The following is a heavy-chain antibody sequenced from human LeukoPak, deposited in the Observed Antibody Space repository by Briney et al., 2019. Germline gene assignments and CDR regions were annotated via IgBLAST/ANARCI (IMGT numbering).Heavy chain of an antibody. CDR3: AKNGGRGIENYSWGTFDY. J-gene: IGHJ4*02. Sequence: GGSLRLSCAASGFSFSNHAMSWVRQAPGKGLEWVSGISENGGSTPYADSVKGRFIISRDNSKNTLYLQMNSLRAEDTAVYYCAKNGGRGIENYSWGTFDYWGQGTLVTVSS. CDR1: GFSFSNHA. D-gene: IGHD1-7*01. V-gene: IGHV3-23*01. CDR2: ISENGGST.